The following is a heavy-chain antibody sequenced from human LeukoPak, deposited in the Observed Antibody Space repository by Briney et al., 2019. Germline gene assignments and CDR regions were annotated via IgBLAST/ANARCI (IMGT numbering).Heavy chain of an antibody. Sequence: GGSLRLSCAVSGSTFSTYDMHWVRQATGKGLEWVSAIGTGGDTYYPDSVRGRFTISRDNSKNTLYLQMASLRGEDTAVYYCARAPREGFSGSYHDYWGQGTLVTVSS. CDR2: IGTGGDT. CDR3: ARAPREGFSGSYHDY. V-gene: IGHV3-13*01. J-gene: IGHJ4*02. CDR1: GSTFSTYD. D-gene: IGHD1-26*01.